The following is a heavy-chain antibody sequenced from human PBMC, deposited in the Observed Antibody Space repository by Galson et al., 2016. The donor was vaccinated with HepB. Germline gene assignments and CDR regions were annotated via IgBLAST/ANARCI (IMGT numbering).Heavy chain of an antibody. J-gene: IGHJ6*02. CDR1: GFTFSSYA. CDR3: AKESAPVGSYGVYYYYGMDV. V-gene: IGHV3-30*18. D-gene: IGHD1-26*01. Sequence: SLRLSCAASGFTFSSYAMYWVRQAPGKGLEWVAVISYAGSNKYYADSVKGRFTISRDNSKNTLFLQMNSLRAEDTAVYYCAKESAPVGSYGVYYYYGMDVWGQGTTVTVSS. CDR2: ISYAGSNK.